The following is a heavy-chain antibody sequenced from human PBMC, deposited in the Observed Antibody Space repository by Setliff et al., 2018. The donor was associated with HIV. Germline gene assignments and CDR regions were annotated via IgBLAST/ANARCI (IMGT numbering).Heavy chain of an antibody. Sequence: ASVKVSCKASGGTFGNYGVGWVRQAPGQGLEWVGGIVPILGMGDFAQKFQGRVTITADASTRTAYMELSSLTSDDTAVYYCAGSAHSYSYMGYYYHTMDVWGQGTTVTVSS. CDR1: GGTFGNYG. J-gene: IGHJ6*02. D-gene: IGHD4-4*01. V-gene: IGHV1-69*10. CDR3: AGSAHSYSYMGYYYHTMDV. CDR2: IVPILGMG.